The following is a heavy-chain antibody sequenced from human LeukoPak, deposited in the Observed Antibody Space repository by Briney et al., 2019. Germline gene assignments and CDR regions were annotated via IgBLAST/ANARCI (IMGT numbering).Heavy chain of an antibody. D-gene: IGHD6-13*01. V-gene: IGHV1-24*01. J-gene: IGHJ4*02. CDR1: GYTLTELS. Sequence: ASVKVSCTVSGYTLTELSMHWVRQAPGKGLEWMGGFDPEDGETIYAQKFQGRVTMTEDTSTDTAYMELSSLRSEDTAVYYCATVLYSSSWPNTYYFDYWGQGTLVTVSS. CDR2: FDPEDGET. CDR3: ATVLYSSSWPNTYYFDY.